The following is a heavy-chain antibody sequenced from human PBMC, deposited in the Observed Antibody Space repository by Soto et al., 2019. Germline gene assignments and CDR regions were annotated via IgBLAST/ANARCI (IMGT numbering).Heavy chain of an antibody. CDR2: IGSSGSSI. J-gene: IGHJ3*02. Sequence: GGSLRLSCAASGFTFSDFYMSWIRQAPGKGLEWVSYIGSSGSSIYYADSVKGRFTISRDNAKNSLYLQVNSLRADDTAVYYCARRLVRHDAFDIWGQGTLVTVSS. D-gene: IGHD6-19*01. CDR3: ARRLVRHDAFDI. CDR1: GFTFSDFY. V-gene: IGHV3-11*01.